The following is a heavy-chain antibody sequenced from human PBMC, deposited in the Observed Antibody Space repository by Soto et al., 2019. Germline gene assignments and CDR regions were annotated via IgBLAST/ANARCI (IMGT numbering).Heavy chain of an antibody. CDR1: GGYISSYY. V-gene: IGHV4-59*08. Sequence: SETLSLTCTVSGGYISSYYWSWIRQPPGKGLEWIGYIFYSGSTNYNPSLKSRVTISVDTSKNQFSLKLSSVTAADTAVYYCARRYSSGLDYWGQGTLVTVSS. CDR2: IFYSGST. J-gene: IGHJ4*02. CDR3: ARRYSSGLDY. D-gene: IGHD6-19*01.